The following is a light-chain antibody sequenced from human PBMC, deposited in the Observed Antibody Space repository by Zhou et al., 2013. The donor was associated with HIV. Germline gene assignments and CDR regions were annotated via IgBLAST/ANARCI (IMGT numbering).Light chain of an antibody. V-gene: IGKV3-15*01. J-gene: IGKJ4*01. CDR3: QQYSRWPLT. CDR1: QSVSNK. Sequence: EILMTQSPATLSVSPGERVTLSCRASQSVSNKLAWYQQKPGQAPRLLIYGESARATGTPGRFTGSGSGTEFTLTISSLQAEDFAVYYCQQYSRWPLTFGGGTQVEIK. CDR2: GES.